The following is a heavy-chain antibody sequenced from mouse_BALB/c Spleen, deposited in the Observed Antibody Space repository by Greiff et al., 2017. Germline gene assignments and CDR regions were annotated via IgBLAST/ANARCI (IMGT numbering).Heavy chain of an antibody. CDR3: ARPSFYYYGSSPYYFDY. Sequence: VQLQQSGPELVKPGASVKMSCKASGYTFTDYYMKWVKQSHGKSLEWIGDINPNNGDTFYNQKFKGKATLTVDKSSSTAYMQLNSLTSEDSAVYYCARPSFYYYGSSPYYFDYWGQGTTHSLL. CDR1: GYTFTDYY. J-gene: IGHJ2*01. V-gene: IGHV1-26*01. D-gene: IGHD1-1*01. CDR2: INPNNGDT.